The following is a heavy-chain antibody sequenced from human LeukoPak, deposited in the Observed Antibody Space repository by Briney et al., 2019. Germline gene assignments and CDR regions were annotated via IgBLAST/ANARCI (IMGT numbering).Heavy chain of an antibody. Sequence: SETLSLTCTVSGGSISSSSYYWGWIRQPPGKGLEWIGSIYYSGSTYYNPSLKSRVTISVDTSKNQFPLKLSSVTAADTAVYYCARAGELMARNWFDPWGQGTLVTVSS. V-gene: IGHV4-39*01. CDR1: GGSISSSSYY. J-gene: IGHJ5*02. D-gene: IGHD2-8*01. CDR3: ARAGELMARNWFDP. CDR2: IYYSGST.